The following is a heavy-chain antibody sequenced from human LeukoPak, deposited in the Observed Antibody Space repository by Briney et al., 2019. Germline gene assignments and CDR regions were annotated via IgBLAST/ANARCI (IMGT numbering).Heavy chain of an antibody. Sequence: KPGGSLRLSCAASGFTFSSYSMNWVRQAPGKGLEWVSSISSSSSYIYYADSVKGRFTISRDNAKNSLYLQTNSLRAEDTAVYYCARGSRYYDFWSGYNWFDPWGQGTLVTVSS. D-gene: IGHD3-3*01. CDR2: ISSSSSYI. J-gene: IGHJ5*02. V-gene: IGHV3-21*01. CDR3: ARGSRYYDFWSGYNWFDP. CDR1: GFTFSSYS.